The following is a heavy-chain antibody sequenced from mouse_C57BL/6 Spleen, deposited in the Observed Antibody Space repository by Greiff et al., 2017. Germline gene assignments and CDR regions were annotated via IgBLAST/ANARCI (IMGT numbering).Heavy chain of an antibody. J-gene: IGHJ4*01. CDR1: GFNIKDYY. D-gene: IGHD1-1*01. CDR2: IDPEDGDT. V-gene: IGHV14-1*01. CDR3: TTRPYGSSLYAMDY. Sequence: VQLQQSGAELVRPGASVKLSCTASGFNIKDYYMHWVKQRPEQGLEWIGRIDPEDGDTEYAPKFPGKATMTADTSSNTAYLQLSSLTSEDTAVSYCTTRPYGSSLYAMDYWGQGTSVTVSS.